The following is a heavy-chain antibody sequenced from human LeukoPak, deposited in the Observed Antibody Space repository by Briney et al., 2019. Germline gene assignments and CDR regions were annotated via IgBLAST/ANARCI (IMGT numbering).Heavy chain of an antibody. J-gene: IGHJ4*02. D-gene: IGHD1-26*01. CDR3: ARSSSGTSSIDS. CDR2: VSYSGST. V-gene: IGHV4-59*01. Sequence: SETLSLTCTVSDGSISSYSWSWIRQRPGKGLEWIGYVSYSGSTYYNPSLKSRVTMSLDTSKNQFSLKLSSVTAADTAMFFCARSSSGTSSIDSWGQGALVTVSS. CDR1: DGSISSYS.